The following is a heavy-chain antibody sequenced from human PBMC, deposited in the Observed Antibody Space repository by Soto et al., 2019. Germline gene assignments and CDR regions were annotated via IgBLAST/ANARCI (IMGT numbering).Heavy chain of an antibody. D-gene: IGHD3-10*01. J-gene: IGHJ5*02. CDR2: IYYSGST. CDR3: AKAVRFGELLDWFDP. CDR1: GGSITGRDYY. Sequence: QVQLQESGPGLVKPSQTLSLTCAVSGGSITGRDYYWSWIRQHPGKGLEWIGYIYYSGSTYYNPYLTSRVTISLDTSKNQFSLKLSSMTDADTAVYYCAKAVRFGELLDWFDPWGQGTLVTVSS. V-gene: IGHV4-31*11.